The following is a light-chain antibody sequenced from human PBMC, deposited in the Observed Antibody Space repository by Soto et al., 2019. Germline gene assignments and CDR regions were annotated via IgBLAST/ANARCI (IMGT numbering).Light chain of an antibody. V-gene: IGLV2-23*01. CDR2: EDT. Sequence: QSALTQPASVSGSPGQSITISCTGTSSDVGSYDLVSWYQQPPGKAPKLMIYEDTKRPSGISTRFSCSKSGNAASLTISMLQAEDEADYYCCSYAGSGTFVFGTGTKLTVL. CDR3: CSYAGSGTFV. CDR1: SSDVGSYDL. J-gene: IGLJ1*01.